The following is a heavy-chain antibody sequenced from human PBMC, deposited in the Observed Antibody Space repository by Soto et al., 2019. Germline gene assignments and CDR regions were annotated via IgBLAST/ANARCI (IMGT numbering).Heavy chain of an antibody. J-gene: IGHJ2*01. Sequence: QVQLQESGPGLVKPSQTLSLTCTVSGGSISSGGYYWSWIRQHPGKGLEWIGYIYYSGSTYYNPSLTSRVTISVDTSKNQFSLQLSSVTAADTAVYYCARDLGGATDRGYFDLWGRGTLVTVSS. CDR1: GGSISSGGYY. D-gene: IGHD1-26*01. V-gene: IGHV4-31*03. CDR3: ARDLGGATDRGYFDL. CDR2: IYYSGST.